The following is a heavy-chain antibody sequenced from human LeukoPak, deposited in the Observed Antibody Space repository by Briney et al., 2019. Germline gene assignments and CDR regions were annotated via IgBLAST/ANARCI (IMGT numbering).Heavy chain of an antibody. J-gene: IGHJ4*02. D-gene: IGHD6-19*01. Sequence: ASVKVSCKASGYTFTGYYMHWVRQAPGQGLEWMGWINPNSGGTNYAQKFQGRVTITRNTSISTTYMELSSLRSEDTAFYYCARKSRAGAHLDYWGQGNPCHRLL. CDR1: GYTFTGYY. CDR3: ARKSRAGAHLDY. CDR2: INPNSGGT. V-gene: IGHV1-2*02.